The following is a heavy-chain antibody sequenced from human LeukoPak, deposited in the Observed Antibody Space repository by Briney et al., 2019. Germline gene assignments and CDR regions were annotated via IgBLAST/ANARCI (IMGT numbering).Heavy chain of an antibody. J-gene: IGHJ1*01. V-gene: IGHV3-53*01. CDR1: GFTVSNNR. CDR3: VREREGSNSEH. D-gene: IGHD1-26*01. CDR2: IYSDGNT. Sequence: PGGSLRLSCAASGFTVSNNRLSWVRQAPGVGLEWVSTIYSDGNTYYPDSVKGRFTISRDGSKNTLYLQLNSLRTEDTAIYYCVREREGSNSEHWGQGTLVTVSS.